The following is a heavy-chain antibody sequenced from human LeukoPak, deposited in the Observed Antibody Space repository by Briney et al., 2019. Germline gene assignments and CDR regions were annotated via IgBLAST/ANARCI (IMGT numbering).Heavy chain of an antibody. CDR1: GFTFSIYV. V-gene: IGHV3-23*01. J-gene: IGHJ4*02. Sequence: VGSLRLSCAAPGFTFSIYVMSCVRHAPGKGLEWGSAITGIVVSTYYTDSVKGRFTIYRENSKNTMYLKMNSLRAEDTAVYYCAKDDNYDIFFDYWGQGTLVTVSS. CDR3: AKDDNYDIFFDY. CDR2: ITGIVVST. D-gene: IGHD3-22*01.